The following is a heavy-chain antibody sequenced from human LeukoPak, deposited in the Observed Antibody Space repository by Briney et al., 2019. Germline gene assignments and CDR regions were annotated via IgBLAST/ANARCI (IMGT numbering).Heavy chain of an antibody. CDR2: INQDGSEI. Sequence: GSLGLSCAASGFNFNIYWMSWVRQAPGKGLEWVANINQDGSEIYYVDSVKGRLTISRDNAKNTLFLQINSLRAEDTAVFYCARAGGPHTVDVWGQGTTVIVSS. CDR1: GFNFNIYW. CDR3: ARAGGPHTVDV. V-gene: IGHV3-7*01. J-gene: IGHJ6*02. D-gene: IGHD2-8*02.